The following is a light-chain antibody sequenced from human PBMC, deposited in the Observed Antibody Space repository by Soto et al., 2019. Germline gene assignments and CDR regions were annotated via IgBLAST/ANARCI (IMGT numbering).Light chain of an antibody. Sequence: QSVLTQPPSASGTPGQRVTISCSGSSSNIGSNTVSWYLQLPGTAPKLLIYSSNQWPSGVPDRFSGSKSDTSASLAISGLQSEDEADYYCAAWDDSLNALVFGTGTKVTVL. CDR1: SSNIGSNT. V-gene: IGLV1-44*01. CDR3: AAWDDSLNALV. CDR2: SSN. J-gene: IGLJ1*01.